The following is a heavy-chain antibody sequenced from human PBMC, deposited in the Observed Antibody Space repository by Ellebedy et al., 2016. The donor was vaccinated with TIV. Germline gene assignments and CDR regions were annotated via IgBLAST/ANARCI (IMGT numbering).Heavy chain of an antibody. J-gene: IGHJ5*02. CDR1: GGTFSRHV. D-gene: IGHD6-19*01. CDR3: AREPSGVGWYESSWFDP. CDR2: IIPILGIA. Sequence: AASVKVSCKASGGTFSRHVISWVRQAPGQGLEWMGRIIPILGIANYAQKFQGRVTITADKSTSTAYMELSSLRSEDTAVYYCAREPSGVGWYESSWFDPWGQGTLVTVSS. V-gene: IGHV1-69*04.